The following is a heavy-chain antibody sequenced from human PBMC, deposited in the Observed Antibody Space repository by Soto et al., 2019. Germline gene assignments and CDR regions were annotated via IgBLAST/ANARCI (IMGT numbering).Heavy chain of an antibody. V-gene: IGHV3-21*01. J-gene: IGHJ5*02. Sequence: EGSLRLSCAASGFTFSSYSMNWVRQAPGKGLEWVSSISSSSSYIYYADSVKGRFTISRDNAKNSLYLQMNSLRAEDTAVYYCARSRTGYSDGYGSLDPCGQGTMVTVYS. CDR2: ISSSSSYI. D-gene: IGHD5-18*01. CDR3: ARSRTGYSDGYGSLDP. CDR1: GFTFSSYS.